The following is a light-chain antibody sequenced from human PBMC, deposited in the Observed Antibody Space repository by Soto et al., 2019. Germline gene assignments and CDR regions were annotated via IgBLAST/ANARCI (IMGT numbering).Light chain of an antibody. Sequence: QSALTQPASVSGSPGQSITVSCTGTNTDVAGYNYVSWYQHRPGKAPRLMIYEVRNRLSGVSNRFSGSKSGNTASLTISGLQSEDEADYYCTSYTPTGALVFGSGTKLTVL. V-gene: IGLV2-14*01. CDR3: TSYTPTGALV. CDR1: NTDVAGYNY. CDR2: EVR. J-gene: IGLJ6*01.